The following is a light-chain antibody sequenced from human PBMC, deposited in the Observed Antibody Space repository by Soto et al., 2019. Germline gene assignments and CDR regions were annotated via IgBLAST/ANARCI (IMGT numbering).Light chain of an antibody. CDR1: QIFSSSY. V-gene: IGKV3D-20*02. CDR2: GAS. CDR3: QQRSKWPL. J-gene: IGKJ1*01. Sequence: EIVWTQTPGTLSLSPGETATLSCRASQIFSSSYVAWYQQKPGQAPRLRIHGASSRATGIPARLSGSGSGTDFTLTISSMEPEDSAVYYCQQRSKWPLFGQGTKVDIK.